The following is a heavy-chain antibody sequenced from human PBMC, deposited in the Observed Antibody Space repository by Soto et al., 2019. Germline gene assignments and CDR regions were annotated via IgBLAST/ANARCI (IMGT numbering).Heavy chain of an antibody. CDR3: ASVGMWWACAFDI. Sequence: SVKVSCKASGGTFSSYAISWVRQAPGQGLEWMGGIIPIFGTANYAQKFQGRVTITADESTSTAYMELSSLRAEDMAVYYCASVGMWWACAFDIWGQGTMVTVSS. D-gene: IGHD2-21*01. CDR2: IIPIFGTA. J-gene: IGHJ3*02. V-gene: IGHV1-69*13. CDR1: GGTFSSYA.